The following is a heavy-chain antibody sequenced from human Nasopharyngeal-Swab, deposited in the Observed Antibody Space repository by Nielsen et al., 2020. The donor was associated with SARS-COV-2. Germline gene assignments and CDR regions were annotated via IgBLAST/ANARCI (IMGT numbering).Heavy chain of an antibody. J-gene: IGHJ5*02. CDR3: ARGNPQYSSSFNWFDP. Sequence: GGSLRLSCAASGFTFSSYSMNWVRQAPGKGLEWVSSISSSSSYIYYADSVKGRFTISRDNAKNSLYLQMNSLRAEDAAVYYCARGNPQYSSSFNWFDPWGQGTLVTVSS. CDR2: ISSSSSYI. CDR1: GFTFSSYS. D-gene: IGHD6-13*01. V-gene: IGHV3-21*01.